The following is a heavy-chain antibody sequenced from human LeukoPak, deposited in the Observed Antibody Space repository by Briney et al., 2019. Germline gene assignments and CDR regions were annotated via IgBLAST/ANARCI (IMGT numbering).Heavy chain of an antibody. V-gene: IGHV4-59*01. Sequence: SETLSLTCTVSGGSISSYYWSWLRQPPGKGLEWIGYIYYSGSTNYNPSLKGRVTISVDTSKNQFSLKLSSVTAADTAVYYCAGSDYWGQGTLVTVSS. J-gene: IGHJ4*02. CDR1: GGSISSYY. CDR2: IYYSGST. CDR3: AGSDY.